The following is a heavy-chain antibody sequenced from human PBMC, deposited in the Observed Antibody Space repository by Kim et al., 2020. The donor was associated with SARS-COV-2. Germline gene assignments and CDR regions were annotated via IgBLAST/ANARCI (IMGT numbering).Heavy chain of an antibody. CDR2: INPNSGGT. CDR1: GYTFTGYY. J-gene: IGHJ4*02. CDR3: ARDGPRITGTNFDY. V-gene: IGHV1-2*02. D-gene: IGHD1-20*01. Sequence: ASVKVSCKASGYTFTGYYMHWVRQAPGQGLEWMGWINPNSGGTNYAQKFQGRVTMTRDTSISTAYMELSRLRSDDTAVYYCARDGPRITGTNFDYWGQGTLSPSPQ.